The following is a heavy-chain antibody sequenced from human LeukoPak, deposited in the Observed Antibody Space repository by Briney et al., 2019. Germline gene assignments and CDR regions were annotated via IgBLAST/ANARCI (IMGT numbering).Heavy chain of an antibody. J-gene: IGHJ4*02. CDR3: ARVSGYSGTWYVDY. CDR1: GFTFSSYD. Sequence: PGGSLRLSCAASGFTFSSYDMHWVRQATGKGLEWVSAIGTAGDTYYPGSVKGRFTISRENAKNTLYLQMNGLRADDTAVYYRARVSGYSGTWYVDYWGQGTLVTVSS. D-gene: IGHD6-13*01. CDR2: IGTAGDT. V-gene: IGHV3-13*04.